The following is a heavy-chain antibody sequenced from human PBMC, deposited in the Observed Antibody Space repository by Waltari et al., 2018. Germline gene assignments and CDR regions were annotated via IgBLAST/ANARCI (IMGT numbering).Heavy chain of an antibody. CDR1: GGSFSGYY. CDR2: INHSGST. D-gene: IGHD3-16*01. CDR3: ARTFILYAFDI. V-gene: IGHV4-34*01. Sequence: QVQLQQWGAGLLKPSETLSLTCAVYGGSFSGYYWSWIRQPPGKGLEWIGEINHSGSTNTNPSLKGRVTISVDTSKNQFSRTLSSVTAAVTAVYYCARTFILYAFDIWGQGTMVTVSS. J-gene: IGHJ3*02.